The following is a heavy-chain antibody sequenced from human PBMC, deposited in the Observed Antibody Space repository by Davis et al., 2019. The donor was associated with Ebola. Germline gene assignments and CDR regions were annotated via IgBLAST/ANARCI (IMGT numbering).Heavy chain of an antibody. CDR2: ISAYNGDT. Sequence: ASVKVSCKASGYTFTSYGISWVRQAPGQGLEWMGWISAYNGDTNYSQKFQGRVTITRDTSASTAYMELSSLRSEDTAVYYCARGRNWFDPWGQGTLVTVSS. J-gene: IGHJ5*02. CDR1: GYTFTSYG. CDR3: ARGRNWFDP. V-gene: IGHV1-18*01.